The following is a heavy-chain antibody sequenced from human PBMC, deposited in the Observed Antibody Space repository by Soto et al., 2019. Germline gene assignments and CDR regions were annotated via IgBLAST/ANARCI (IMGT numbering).Heavy chain of an antibody. J-gene: IGHJ4*02. CDR1: GGSISSYY. D-gene: IGHD5-12*01. Sequence: SETLSLTCTVSGGSISSYYWSWIRQPPGKGLEWIGYIYYSGSTNCNPSLRSRVTVSVETSKNQFSLTLSSVTAADTAVYYCARHNSGYDTFFDFWGQGTQVTVSS. CDR2: IYYSGST. V-gene: IGHV4-59*08. CDR3: ARHNSGYDTFFDF.